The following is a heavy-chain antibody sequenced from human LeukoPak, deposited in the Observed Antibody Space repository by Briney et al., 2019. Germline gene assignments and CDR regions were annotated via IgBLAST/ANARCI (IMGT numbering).Heavy chain of an antibody. CDR2: INHSGST. J-gene: IGHJ6*03. CDR1: GGSFSVYY. CDR3: ARVPFLRYDFWSGYPVYMDV. D-gene: IGHD3-3*01. Sequence: SETLSLTCAVYGGSFSVYYWSWIRQPPGKGLEWIGEINHSGSTNYNPSLKSRVTISVDTTKNQFSLKLSSVTAADTAVYYCARVPFLRYDFWSGYPVYMDVWGKGTTVTVSS. V-gene: IGHV4-34*01.